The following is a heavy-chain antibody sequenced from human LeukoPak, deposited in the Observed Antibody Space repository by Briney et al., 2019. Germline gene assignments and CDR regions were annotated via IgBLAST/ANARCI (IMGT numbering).Heavy chain of an antibody. CDR3: AKDMGGTYGLWGAFDI. CDR2: ISSSSSTI. Sequence: GGSLRLSCAASGFTFSNYSMNWVRQAPGKGLEWVSYISSSSSTIYYADSVKGRFTISRDNAKNSLYLQMHSLRAEDTALYYCAKDMGGTYGLWGAFDIWGQGTMVTVSS. V-gene: IGHV3-48*04. CDR1: GFTFSNYS. J-gene: IGHJ3*02. D-gene: IGHD1-26*01.